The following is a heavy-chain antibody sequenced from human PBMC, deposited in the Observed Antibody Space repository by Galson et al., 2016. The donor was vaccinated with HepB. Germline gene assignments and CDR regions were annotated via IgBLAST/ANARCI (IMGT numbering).Heavy chain of an antibody. CDR1: GFTFSSYA. J-gene: IGHJ5*02. CDR2: ISGSGTNT. D-gene: IGHD2-15*01. CDR3: AKDLTVTLHWFDP. Sequence: SLRLSCAASGFTFSSYAMSWVRQAPGKGLEWVSLISGSGTNTYYADSVKGRFTISRDHSRNPIYLQMNSLRAEDTAVYYCAKDLTVTLHWFDPWGQGTLVTVSS. V-gene: IGHV3-23*01.